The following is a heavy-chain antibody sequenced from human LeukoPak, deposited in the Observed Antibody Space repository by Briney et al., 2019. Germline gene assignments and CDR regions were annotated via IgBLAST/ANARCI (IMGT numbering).Heavy chain of an antibody. Sequence: GGSLGLSCAASGFTFSSYSMNWVRQAPGKGLEWVSSISSSSSYIYYADSVKGRFTISRDNAKNSLYLQMNSLRAEDTAVYYCARLGYQLPIDYWGQGTLVTVSS. CDR3: ARLGYQLPIDY. J-gene: IGHJ4*02. CDR1: GFTFSSYS. V-gene: IGHV3-21*01. D-gene: IGHD2-2*01. CDR2: ISSSSSYI.